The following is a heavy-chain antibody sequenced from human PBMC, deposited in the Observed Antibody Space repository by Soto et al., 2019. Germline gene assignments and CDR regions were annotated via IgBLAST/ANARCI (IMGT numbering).Heavy chain of an antibody. CDR2: IYPGDSDT. CDR1: GYSFTSYW. J-gene: IGHJ6*02. V-gene: IGHV5-51*01. CDR3: ARNIRYSYGPHYGMAV. D-gene: IGHD5-18*01. Sequence: GESLKFSCKGSGYSFTSYWIGWVRPMPGKGLEWMGIIYPGDSDTRYSPSFQGQVTISADKSISTAYLQWSSLKASDTAMYYCARNIRYSYGPHYGMAVWGQGTTVTVSS.